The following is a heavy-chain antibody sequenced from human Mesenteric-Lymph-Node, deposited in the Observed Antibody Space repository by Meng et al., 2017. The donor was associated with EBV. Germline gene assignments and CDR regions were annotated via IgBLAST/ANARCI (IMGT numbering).Heavy chain of an antibody. V-gene: IGHV4-34*01. CDR1: GGSFSGYY. CDR3: VRETLGYGGINWFDP. CDR2: INDSGNT. Sequence: QVQRQQWGAGLLKPSEPLSLTCAVYGGSFSGYYWSWIRQPPGKGLEWIGEINDSGNTNYNPSLKSRVIISVDTSKNQFSLNLSSVTAADTAVYYCVRETLGYGGINWFDPWGQGTLVTVSS. J-gene: IGHJ5*02. D-gene: IGHD4-23*01.